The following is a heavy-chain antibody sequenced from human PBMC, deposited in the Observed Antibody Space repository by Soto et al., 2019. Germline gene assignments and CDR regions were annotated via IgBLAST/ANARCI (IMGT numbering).Heavy chain of an antibody. Sequence: QLQLQESGSGLVKPSQTLSLTCAVTGGSIGSGDYSWSWIRQPPGKGQEWIGHISHSGRTYYNPSLKSRVTLSVDRSKNQFSLKLSSVTAADTAVYYCARKVAVAGGWFDPWGQGTLVTGSS. CDR2: ISHSGRT. J-gene: IGHJ5*02. V-gene: IGHV4-30-2*01. CDR3: ARKVAVAGGWFDP. CDR1: GGSIGSGDYS. D-gene: IGHD6-19*01.